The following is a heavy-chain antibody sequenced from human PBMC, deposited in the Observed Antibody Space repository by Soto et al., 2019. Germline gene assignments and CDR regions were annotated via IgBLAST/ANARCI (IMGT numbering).Heavy chain of an antibody. J-gene: IGHJ4*02. V-gene: IGHV5-51*01. CDR2: INPADPDT. CDR1: GYSFTNYW. D-gene: IGHD3-9*01. CDR3: VRPDSTGYYSH. Sequence: PGESLKISCKGSGYSFTNYWIGWVRQMPGKGLEWMGIINPADPDTRYSPSFQGQVTVSVDKSISTAYLQRGSLEASDTAMYYCVRPDSTGYYSHWGQGTPVTVSS.